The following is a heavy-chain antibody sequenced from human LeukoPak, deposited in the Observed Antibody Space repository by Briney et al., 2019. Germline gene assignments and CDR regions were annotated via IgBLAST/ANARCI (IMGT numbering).Heavy chain of an antibody. Sequence: PGGSLRLSCAASGFMLSSYGIHWVRLAPGKGLEWVAFLRDDGSKIYYADSMKGRFTISRDKPKNTLYLQMNSLRTEETAMYYCARGAALSHYYYMDVWGKGTTVTISS. V-gene: IGHV3-30*02. CDR2: LRDDGSKI. CDR1: GFMLSSYG. D-gene: IGHD6-13*01. J-gene: IGHJ6*03. CDR3: ARGAALSHYYYMDV.